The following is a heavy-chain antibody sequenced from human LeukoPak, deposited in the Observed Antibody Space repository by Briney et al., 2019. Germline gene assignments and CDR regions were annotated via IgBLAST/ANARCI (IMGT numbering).Heavy chain of an antibody. J-gene: IGHJ4*02. CDR3: AGDRNSDWYSPLDY. V-gene: IGHV3-23*01. D-gene: IGHD6-19*01. CDR1: GVTFTKCA. CDR2: ITATGDTA. Sequence: EGSLRLSCVAAGVTFTKCAMSLIRQAPGKGLEWVAIITATGDTAYYADSVKGRFTISRDNSRNTVYMQMDSLRAEDTAIYYCAGDRNSDWYSPLDYWGQGSQVTVSP.